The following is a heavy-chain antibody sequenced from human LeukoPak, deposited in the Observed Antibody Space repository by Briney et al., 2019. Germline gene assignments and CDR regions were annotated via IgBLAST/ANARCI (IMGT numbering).Heavy chain of an antibody. D-gene: IGHD3-3*01. J-gene: IGHJ5*02. CDR3: ARDTLPTYYVFWSGYYTPNWYDP. CDR2: IYHSGST. V-gene: IGHV4-38-2*02. CDR1: GYSISSGYY. Sequence: SETLSLTCTVSGYSISSGYYWGWIRQPPGKGLEWIGSIYHSGSTYYNPSLKSRVTISVDTSKNQFSLKLSSVTAADTAVYYCARDTLPTYYVFWSGYYTPNWYDPWGQGTLVTVSS.